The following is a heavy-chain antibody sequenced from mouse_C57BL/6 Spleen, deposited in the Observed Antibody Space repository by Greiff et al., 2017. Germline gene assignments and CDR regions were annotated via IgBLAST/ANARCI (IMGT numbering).Heavy chain of an antibody. CDR3: ARPHIRDGSSYGAMDY. D-gene: IGHD1-1*01. CDR1: GYTFTSYW. CDR2: IYPGSGST. Sequence: VQRVESGAELVKPGASVKMSCKASGYTFTSYWITWVKQRPGQGLEWIGDIYPGSGSTNYNEKFKSKATLTVDTSSSTAYMQLSSLTSEDSAVYYCARPHIRDGSSYGAMDYWGQGTSVTVSS. J-gene: IGHJ4*01. V-gene: IGHV1-55*01.